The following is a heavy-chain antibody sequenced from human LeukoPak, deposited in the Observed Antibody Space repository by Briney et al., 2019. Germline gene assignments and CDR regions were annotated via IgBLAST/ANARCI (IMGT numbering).Heavy chain of an antibody. D-gene: IGHD3-22*01. CDR2: ISSSSSYI. J-gene: IGHJ3*02. V-gene: IGHV3-21*01. CDR3: ALASYDYYDSSGYPDAFDI. CDR1: GFTFSSYS. Sequence: GGSLRLSCAASGFTFSSYSMNWVRQAPGKGLEWVSSISSSSSYIYCADSVKGRFTISRDNAKNSLYLQMNSLRAEDTAVYYCALASYDYYDSSGYPDAFDIWGQGTMVTVSS.